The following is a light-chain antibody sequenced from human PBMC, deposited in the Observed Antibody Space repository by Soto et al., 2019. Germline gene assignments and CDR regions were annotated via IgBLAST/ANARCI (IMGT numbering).Light chain of an antibody. CDR1: SGHSRYA. CDR2: VTSDGSH. V-gene: IGLV4-69*01. J-gene: IGLJ2*01. CDR3: QTWGTGTHVV. Sequence: QLVLTQSPSASASLGASVKLTCTLTSGHSRYAIAWHQQQPDKGPRYLMKVTSDGSHTKGDGIPDRFSGSSSGAERYLTISSLQSEDEADSYCQTWGTGTHVVFGGGTKVTVL.